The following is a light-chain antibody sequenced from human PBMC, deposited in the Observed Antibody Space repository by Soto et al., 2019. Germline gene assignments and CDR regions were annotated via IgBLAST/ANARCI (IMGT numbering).Light chain of an antibody. Sequence: DIPLTQSPSFLSAFVGDTVTITCRASQAMSPYLAWYQQKPGKVPKLLIRSASTLQSGVPPRFSGGGSGTEFTLPISTLQPDDSGIYYCQQLNGYQLAFGGGTNVEIK. V-gene: IGKV1-9*01. CDR3: QQLNGYQLA. CDR1: QAMSPY. CDR2: SAS. J-gene: IGKJ4*01.